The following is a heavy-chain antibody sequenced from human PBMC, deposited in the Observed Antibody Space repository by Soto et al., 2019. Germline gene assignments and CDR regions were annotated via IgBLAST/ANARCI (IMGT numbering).Heavy chain of an antibody. CDR2: INSDGSST. Sequence: GSLRLSCAASGFTFISYWMHWVRQAPGKGLVWVSRINSDGSSTSYADSVKGRFTISRDNAKNTLYLQMNSLRAEDTAVYYCARSDTYYYDSSGYYYYYYGMDVWGKGTTVTVSS. D-gene: IGHD3-22*01. CDR1: GFTFISYW. J-gene: IGHJ6*04. CDR3: ARSDTYYYDSSGYYYYYYGMDV. V-gene: IGHV3-74*01.